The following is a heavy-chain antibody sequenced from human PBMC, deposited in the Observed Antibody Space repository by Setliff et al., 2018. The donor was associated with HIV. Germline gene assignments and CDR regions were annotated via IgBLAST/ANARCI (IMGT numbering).Heavy chain of an antibody. CDR2: IHAGSGDT. CDR1: GYTFTNNV. J-gene: IGHJ4*02. CDR3: ARDHPGIAY. V-gene: IGHV1-3*01. Sequence: ASVKVSCKASGYTFTNNVIHWVRQAPGQRLEWMGWIHAGSGDTQYLQKFQGRVTITRDTSASTVYMELSSLRSEDTAMYYCARDHPGIAYWGQGTMVTVSS.